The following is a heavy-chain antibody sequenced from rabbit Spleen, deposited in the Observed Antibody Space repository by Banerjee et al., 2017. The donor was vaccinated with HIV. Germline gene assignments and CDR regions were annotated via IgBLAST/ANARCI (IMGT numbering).Heavy chain of an antibody. CDR1: GFDVSSDYM. Sequence: QEQVKETGGGLVQPGGSLTLSCKASGFDVSSDYMTWVRQAPGKGLEWIGCIYTGSAGYTYYASWVNGRFTISKTSSTTVTLQMTSLTVADTATYFCARDTGTSNYGWVVGDLWGQGTLVTVS. J-gene: IGHJ3*01. D-gene: IGHD8-1*01. CDR3: ARDTGTSNYGWVVGDL. CDR2: IYTGSAGYT. V-gene: IGHV1S45*01.